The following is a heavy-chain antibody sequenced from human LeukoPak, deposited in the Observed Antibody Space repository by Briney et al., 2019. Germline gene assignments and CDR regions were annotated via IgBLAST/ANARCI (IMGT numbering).Heavy chain of an antibody. Sequence: PGGSLRLSCAASGFNFSSYGMHWLRQAPAKGLEWVAFIRYDGRNKYYAASVKGRFTISRDNSKNTLSVQMTSLGAEDTAVYYCAKGLYYKDRSGYPAWGQGTLVTVSS. CDR2: IRYDGRNK. V-gene: IGHV3-30*02. CDR1: GFNFSSYG. CDR3: AKGLYYKDRSGYPA. J-gene: IGHJ5*02. D-gene: IGHD3-22*01.